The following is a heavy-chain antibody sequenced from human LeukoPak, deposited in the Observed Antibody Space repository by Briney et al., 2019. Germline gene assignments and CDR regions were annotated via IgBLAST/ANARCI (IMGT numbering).Heavy chain of an antibody. CDR1: GFTFSTYA. CDR3: AKENEVQLWFRERRGFDY. Sequence: PGGSLRLSCAASGFTFSTYAMSWVRQAPGKGLEWVSAISGDDGSTYYADSLKGRFTISRDNSKNTLYLQMNSLRAEDTAVYYCAKENEVQLWFRERRGFDYWGQGTLVTVSS. J-gene: IGHJ4*02. D-gene: IGHD5-18*01. CDR2: ISGDDGST. V-gene: IGHV3-23*01.